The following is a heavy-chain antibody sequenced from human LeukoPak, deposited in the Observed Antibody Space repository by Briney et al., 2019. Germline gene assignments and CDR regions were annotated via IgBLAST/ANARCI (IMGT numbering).Heavy chain of an antibody. V-gene: IGHV3-23*01. CDR1: GFTFSSYA. CDR3: AGVIAARPLYYFDY. D-gene: IGHD6-6*01. Sequence: GGSLRLSCAASGFTFSSYAMSWVRQAPGKGLERVSAISGSGGSTYYADSVKGRFTISRGNSKNTLYLQMNSLRAEDTAVYYCAGVIAARPLYYFDYWGQGTLVTVSS. CDR2: ISGSGGST. J-gene: IGHJ4*02.